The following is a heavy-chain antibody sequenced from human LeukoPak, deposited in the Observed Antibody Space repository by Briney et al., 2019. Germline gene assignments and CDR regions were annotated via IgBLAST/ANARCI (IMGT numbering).Heavy chain of an antibody. CDR1: GGSFSGYY. Sequence: SETLSLTCAVYGGSFSGYYWSWLRQPPGKGLEWIGEINHSGSTNYNPSLKSRVTISVDTSKNQFSLKLSSVTAADTAVYYCARGADSDYDSRGYFDSWGQGTLVTVSS. CDR2: INHSGST. V-gene: IGHV4-34*01. CDR3: ARGADSDYDSRGYFDS. J-gene: IGHJ4*02. D-gene: IGHD5-12*01.